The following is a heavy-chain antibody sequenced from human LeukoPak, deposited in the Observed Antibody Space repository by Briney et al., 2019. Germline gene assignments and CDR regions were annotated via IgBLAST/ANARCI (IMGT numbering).Heavy chain of an antibody. CDR2: ICNSGST. V-gene: IGHV4-4*07. CDR3: AEGGQWLRV. CDR1: GGSISNYC. D-gene: IGHD6-19*01. J-gene: IGHJ4*02. Sequence: SETLSLTCTVPGGSISNYCWSCIRQPAGKGLEWIGRICNSGSTNYNPSLKSRVTMSVDTSKNQFSLKLTSVTAADTAVYYCAEGGQWLRVWGQGTLVTVSS.